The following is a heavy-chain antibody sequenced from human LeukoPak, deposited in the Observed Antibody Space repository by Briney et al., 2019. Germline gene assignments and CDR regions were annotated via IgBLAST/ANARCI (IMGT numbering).Heavy chain of an antibody. V-gene: IGHV3-23*01. CDR2: ISGSGDST. Sequence: GGSLRLSCAASGFTFSTFAMNWVRQAPGKGLEWVSAISGSGDSTYFGDSVKGRFTISRDNSKSVLYLQMNTLRAEDTAVYYCAKDRLAYSSGWYYFDYWGQGTLVTVSS. CDR3: AKDRLAYSSGWYYFDY. J-gene: IGHJ4*02. D-gene: IGHD6-19*01. CDR1: GFTFSTFA.